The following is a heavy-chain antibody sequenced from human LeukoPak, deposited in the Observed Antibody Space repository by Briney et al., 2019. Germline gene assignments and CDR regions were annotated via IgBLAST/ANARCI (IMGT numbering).Heavy chain of an antibody. CDR3: ARDVGGYYYYYYMDV. V-gene: IGHV1-2*02. D-gene: IGHD4-23*01. CDR2: INPNSGGT. Sequence: ASVKVSCKASGYTFTGYYMHWVRQAPGQGLEWMGWINPNSGGTNYAQKFQGRVTMTRDTSISTAYMELSRLRSDDTAVYYCARDVGGYYYYYYMDVWGKGTTVTVSS. CDR1: GYTFTGYY. J-gene: IGHJ6*03.